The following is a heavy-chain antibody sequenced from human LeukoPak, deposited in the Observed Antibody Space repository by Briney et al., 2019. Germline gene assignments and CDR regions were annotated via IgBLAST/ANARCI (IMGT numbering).Heavy chain of an antibody. CDR1: GGSISSSSYY. Sequence: SETLSLTCTVSGGSISSSSYYWGWIRQPPGKGLEWIGSIYYSGSTYYNPSLKSRVTISVDTSKNQFSLKLSSVTAADTAVYYRARVTYDFWSATIDYWGQGTLVTVSS. J-gene: IGHJ4*02. CDR2: IYYSGST. V-gene: IGHV4-39*07. CDR3: ARVTYDFWSATIDY. D-gene: IGHD3-3*01.